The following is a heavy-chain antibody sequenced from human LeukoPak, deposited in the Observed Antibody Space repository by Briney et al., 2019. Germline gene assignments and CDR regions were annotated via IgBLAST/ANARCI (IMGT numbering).Heavy chain of an antibody. CDR2: ISGGGVAI. Sequence: GGSLRLSCAASGFTFSSYAMSWVRQAPGKGLQWVSAISGGGVAIYYADSVKGRFTISRDNSKNTLYLQMNSLRAEDTAVYYCAKDGFDYYDSSGYYYFNYWGQGTLVTVSS. D-gene: IGHD3-22*01. CDR3: AKDGFDYYDSSGYYYFNY. CDR1: GFTFSSYA. J-gene: IGHJ4*02. V-gene: IGHV3-23*01.